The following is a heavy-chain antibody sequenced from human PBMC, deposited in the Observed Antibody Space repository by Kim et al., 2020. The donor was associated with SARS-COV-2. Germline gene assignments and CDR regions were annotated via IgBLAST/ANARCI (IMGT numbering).Heavy chain of an antibody. CDR2: ISYDGSDK. Sequence: GGSLRLSCAASGFTFSSYAMHWVRQAPGKGLEWVAGISYDGSDKYYADFVKGRFTISRDNSNNTLYLQMNSLRAEDTAVYYCARDGVNWFDPSCQGTLVT. CDR3: ARDGVNWFDP. V-gene: IGHV3-30-3*01. J-gene: IGHJ5*02. CDR1: GFTFSSYA. D-gene: IGHD3-16*01.